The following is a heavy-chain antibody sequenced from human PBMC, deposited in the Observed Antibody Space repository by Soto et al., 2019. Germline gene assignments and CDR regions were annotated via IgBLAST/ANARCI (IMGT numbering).Heavy chain of an antibody. CDR1: GFTFSSYA. CDR2: ISGSGGST. CDR3: AKVSMVRGGEGYYYGRDV. V-gene: IGHV3-23*01. D-gene: IGHD3-10*01. Sequence: PGGSLRLSCAASGFTFSSYAMSWVRQAPGKGLEWVSAISGSGGSTYYADSVKGRFTISRDSSKNTLYLQMNSLRAEVTAVYYCAKVSMVRGGEGYYYGRDVWGQGTTVTVSS. J-gene: IGHJ6*02.